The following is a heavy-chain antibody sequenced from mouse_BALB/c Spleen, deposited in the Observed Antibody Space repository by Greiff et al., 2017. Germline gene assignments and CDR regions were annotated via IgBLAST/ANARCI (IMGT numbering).Heavy chain of an antibody. Sequence: VQLKQSGAELVRSGASVKLSCTASGFNIKDYYMHWVKQRPEQGLEWIGWIDPENGDTEYAPKFQGKATMTADTSSNTAYLQLSSLTSEDTAVYYCNAWRGNYGYFDVWGAGTTVTVSS. CDR1: GFNIKDYY. V-gene: IGHV14-4*02. D-gene: IGHD2-1*01. CDR2: IDPENGDT. J-gene: IGHJ1*01. CDR3: NAWRGNYGYFDV.